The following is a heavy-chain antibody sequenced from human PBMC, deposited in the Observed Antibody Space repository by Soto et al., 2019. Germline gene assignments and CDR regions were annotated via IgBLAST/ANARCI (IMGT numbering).Heavy chain of an antibody. Sequence: ASVKVSCKASGYIFTRYGIHWVRQAPGQGLEWVGWINAGTGQVKYSQKFQGRVSMTRDTSASTAYMELSSLRAEDTAVYYCARESEDLTSNFDYWGQGTLVTVSS. V-gene: IGHV1-3*01. CDR1: GYIFTRYG. CDR3: ARESEDLTSNFDY. CDR2: INAGTGQV. J-gene: IGHJ4*02.